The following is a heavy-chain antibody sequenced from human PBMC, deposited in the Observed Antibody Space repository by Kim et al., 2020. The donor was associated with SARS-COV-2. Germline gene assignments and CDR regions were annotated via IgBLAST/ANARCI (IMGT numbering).Heavy chain of an antibody. J-gene: IGHJ6*03. Sequence: GGSLRLSCAASGFTFWGYTMNWVRQAPGKGLEWVSLFYGGADATRYADSVKGRFTISRDHSKSTLYLQMTTLRVEDTAVYYCVKGTGFILPSDSTYNLDV. CDR3: VKGTGFILPSDSTYNLDV. V-gene: IGHV3-23*03. CDR1: GFTFWGYT. D-gene: IGHD1-26*01. CDR2: FYGGADAT.